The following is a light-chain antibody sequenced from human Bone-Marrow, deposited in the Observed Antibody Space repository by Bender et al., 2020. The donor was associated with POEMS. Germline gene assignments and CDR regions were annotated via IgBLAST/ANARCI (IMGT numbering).Light chain of an antibody. CDR3: CSYAGSQIV. Sequence: QSALTQPASVSGSPGQSITISCTGTISDVGTYNLVSWYQHHPGKAPKPIIYEVEKPPVGVSYRFAGSKSGTAASLTISGLQSEDEADYYCCSYAGSQIVFGGGTKLTVL. V-gene: IGLV2-23*02. CDR1: ISDVGTYNL. CDR2: EVE. J-gene: IGLJ2*01.